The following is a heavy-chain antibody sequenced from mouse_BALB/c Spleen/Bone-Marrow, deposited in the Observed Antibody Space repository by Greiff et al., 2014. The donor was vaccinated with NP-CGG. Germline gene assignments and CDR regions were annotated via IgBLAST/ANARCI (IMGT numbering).Heavy chain of an antibody. J-gene: IGHJ1*01. CDR2: ISSGSTAI. V-gene: IGHV5-17*02. CDR3: ARGGNWDDFDV. Sequence: EVMLVESGGGLVQPGGSRKLSCAASGFTFSSFGMHWVRQAPKKGLEWVAYISSGSTAICYADTVKGRFTISRDNPKNTLFLQMTSLRSEDTAMYYCARGGNWDDFDVWGAGTTVTVSS. D-gene: IGHD4-1*01. CDR1: GFTFSSFG.